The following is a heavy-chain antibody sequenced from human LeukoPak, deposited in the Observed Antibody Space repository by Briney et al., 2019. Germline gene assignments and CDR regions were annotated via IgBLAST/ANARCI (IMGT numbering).Heavy chain of an antibody. CDR3: ARDSGGEYSYGYTYFDY. V-gene: IGHV4-59*01. D-gene: IGHD5-18*01. Sequence: SETLSLTCTVSGGSISSYYWSWIRQPPGKGLEWIGYIYYSGSTNYNPSLKSRVTISVDTSKNQFSLKLSSVTAADTAVYYCARDSGGEYSYGYTYFDYWDQGTLVTVSS. CDR2: IYYSGST. CDR1: GGSISSYY. J-gene: IGHJ4*02.